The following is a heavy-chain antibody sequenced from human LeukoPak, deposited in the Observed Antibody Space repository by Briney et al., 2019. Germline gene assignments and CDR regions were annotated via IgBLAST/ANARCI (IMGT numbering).Heavy chain of an antibody. V-gene: IGHV1-18*01. CDR2: ISAYNGNT. Sequence: ASVKVSCKASGYTFTSYGISWVRQAPGQGLEWMGWISAYNGNTNYAQKLQGRVTMTTDTSTSTAYMELRSLRSDDTAVYYCARDSSHPYREYYYDRDYWGQGTLVTVSS. CDR1: GYTFTSYG. J-gene: IGHJ4*02. CDR3: ARDSSHPYREYYYDRDY. D-gene: IGHD3-22*01.